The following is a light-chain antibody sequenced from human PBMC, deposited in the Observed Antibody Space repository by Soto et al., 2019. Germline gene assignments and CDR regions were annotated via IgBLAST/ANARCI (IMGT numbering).Light chain of an antibody. CDR3: QHYGSSLWT. Sequence: ILLTQSPGTLSFSPGERATLSCRGSQNIITTYLTWYQQKPGQAPRLLIYGASSRATGIPDRFIGSGSGTDFTLTINRLEPEDFAVYYCQHYGSSLWTFGQGTKVDIK. V-gene: IGKV3-20*01. CDR1: QNIITTY. CDR2: GAS. J-gene: IGKJ1*01.